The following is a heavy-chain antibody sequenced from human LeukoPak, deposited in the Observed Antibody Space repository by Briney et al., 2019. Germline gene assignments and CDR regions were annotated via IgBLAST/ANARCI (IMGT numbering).Heavy chain of an antibody. CDR1: GYTFTGYY. Sequence: GASVKVSCKASGYTFTGYYMHWVRQAPGQGLEWMGWINPNSGGTNYAQKFQGRVTMTRDTSISTAYMELSRLRSDDTDVYYCARVVYYGSWSRFVGYYYYYMDVWGKGTTVTVSS. CDR3: ARVVYYGSWSRFVGYYYYYMDV. V-gene: IGHV1-2*02. J-gene: IGHJ6*03. CDR2: INPNSGGT. D-gene: IGHD3-10*01.